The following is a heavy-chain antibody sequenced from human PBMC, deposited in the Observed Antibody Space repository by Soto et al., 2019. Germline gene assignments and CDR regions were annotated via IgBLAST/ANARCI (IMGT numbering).Heavy chain of an antibody. V-gene: IGHV1-46*01. D-gene: IGHD2-21*02. J-gene: IGHJ4*02. CDR1: GYTFTGYY. CDR2: INSGGGNT. Sequence: QVQLVQSGTEVKKPGASVKISCKASGYTFTGYYIYWVRQAPGKGLEFMGAINSGGGNTDYAQKFQGRVTVTRDTSASTVYMELTSLRFDDTAVYYCAGWNCAGDCYFDYWGQGTLVTVSS. CDR3: AGWNCAGDCYFDY.